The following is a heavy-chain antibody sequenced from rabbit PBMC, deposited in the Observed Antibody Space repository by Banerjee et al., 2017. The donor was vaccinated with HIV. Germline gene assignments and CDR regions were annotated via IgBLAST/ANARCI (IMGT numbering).Heavy chain of an antibody. Sequence: QSLEESGGDLVKPGASLTLTCTASGFSFSDSYYYICWVRQAPGKGLEWISCIYTGDGATYYASWAKGRLTISKTSSTTVTLHMTSLTAADTATYFCARGGTGAGDGCLLWGPGTLVTVS. V-gene: IGHV1S40*01. CDR3: ARGGTGAGDGCLL. J-gene: IGHJ4*01. CDR2: IYTGDGAT. D-gene: IGHD3-1*01. CDR1: GFSFSDSYY.